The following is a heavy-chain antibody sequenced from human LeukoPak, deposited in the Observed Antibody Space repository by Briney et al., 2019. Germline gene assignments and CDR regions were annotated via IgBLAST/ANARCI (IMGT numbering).Heavy chain of an antibody. D-gene: IGHD2-2*02. V-gene: IGHV1-8*02. CDR1: GYTFTSYG. Sequence: GASVKVSCKASGYTFTSYGISWVRQATGQGLEWMGWMNPNSGNTGYAQKFQGRVTMTRNTSISTAYMELSSLRSEDTAVYYCARVGCSSTSCYTGYTHGDWFDPWGQGTLVTVSS. J-gene: IGHJ5*02. CDR3: ARVGCSSTSCYTGYTHGDWFDP. CDR2: MNPNSGNT.